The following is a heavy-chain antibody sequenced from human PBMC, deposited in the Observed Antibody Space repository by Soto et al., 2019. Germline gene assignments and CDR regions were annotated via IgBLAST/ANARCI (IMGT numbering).Heavy chain of an antibody. V-gene: IGHV3-23*01. D-gene: IGHD3-10*01. CDR1: GFTFSNHA. CDR2: ISGSGTGT. Sequence: EVQLLESGGGLEQPGGSLRLSCEASGFTFSNHAMGWVRQAPGKGLEWVSTISGSGTGTYYADSVKGRFTISRDNSKNTLYLQMNSLRAEDTAVYYCAKGWGYGSGTYYKLGCEYWVQGTLVTVSS. CDR3: AKGWGYGSGTYYKLGCEY. J-gene: IGHJ4*02.